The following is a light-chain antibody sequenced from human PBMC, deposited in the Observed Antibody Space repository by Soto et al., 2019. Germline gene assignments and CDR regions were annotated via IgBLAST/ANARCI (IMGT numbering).Light chain of an antibody. CDR3: SSYTSSSTV. CDR1: SSDVGGYNY. Sequence: QSALTQPAFVSGSRGQSITISCTGTSSDVGGYNYVSWYQQHPGKAPKLMIYEVSNRPSGVSNRFSGSKSGNTASLTISGLQAEDEADYYSSSYTSSSTVFGGGTKLTAL. J-gene: IGLJ3*02. V-gene: IGLV2-14*01. CDR2: EVS.